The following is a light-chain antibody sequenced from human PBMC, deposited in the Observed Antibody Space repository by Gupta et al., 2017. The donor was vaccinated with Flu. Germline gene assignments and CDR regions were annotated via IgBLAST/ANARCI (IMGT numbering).Light chain of an antibody. CDR3: QTLDDDNRYWV. CDR2: DDS. CDR1: NLRIKS. J-gene: IGLJ3*02. V-gene: IGLV3-21*02. Sequence: SYVLTQPPPLSVAPGPTAKIACEGSNLRIKSVHWYQQKPGPAPVLVVHDDSGRPSGIPERFSGSNSGSPGTLTISRVEGWDEADYYCQTLDDDNRYWVFGGGAKLTV.